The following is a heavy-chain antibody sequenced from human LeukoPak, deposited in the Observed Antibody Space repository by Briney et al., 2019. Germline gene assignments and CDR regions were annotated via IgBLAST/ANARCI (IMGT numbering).Heavy chain of an antibody. CDR3: ARAGSTTWSLYHFDN. V-gene: IGHV7-4-1*01. J-gene: IGHJ4*02. D-gene: IGHD3-16*02. CDR1: GYTFTSYD. CDR2: ININSGKT. Sequence: ASVKVSCKASGYTFTSYDINWVRQAPGQGLEWMGWININSGKTSYAEGFTGRFVFSLDTSVSTAYLQISSLKAEDTAVYYCARAGSTTWSLYHFDNWGQGTLVTVSS.